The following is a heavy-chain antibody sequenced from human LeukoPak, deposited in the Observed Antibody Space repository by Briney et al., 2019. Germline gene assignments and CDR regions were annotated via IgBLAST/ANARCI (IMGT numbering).Heavy chain of an antibody. CDR1: GFTFSSYG. CDR3: AKDRGRDEQGGYMDV. D-gene: IGHD3-10*01. J-gene: IGHJ6*02. CDR2: ISYDGSNK. Sequence: GRSLRPSCAASGFTFSSYGMHWVRQAPGKGLEWVAVISYDGSNKYYADSVKGRFTISRDNSKNTLYLQMNSLRAEDTAVYYCAKDRGRDEQGGYMDVWGQGTTVTVSS. V-gene: IGHV3-30*18.